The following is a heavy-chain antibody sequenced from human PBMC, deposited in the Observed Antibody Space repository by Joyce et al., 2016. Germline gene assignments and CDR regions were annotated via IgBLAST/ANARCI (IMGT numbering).Heavy chain of an antibody. J-gene: IGHJ4*02. CDR1: GFSLNTGGIR. Sequence: QVTLKESGPALVKPTQTLTLTCSFSGFSLNTGGIRVSWLRQSPGKALEWLARIDWDDDKFYTTSLKTRLSISKDSSKNQVVLKMSSVDTADTGTYYCARASPPPGGSYYFDYWGQGTLVVVSS. D-gene: IGHD4-23*01. V-gene: IGHV2-70*04. CDR3: ARASPPPGGSYYFDY. CDR2: IDWDDDK.